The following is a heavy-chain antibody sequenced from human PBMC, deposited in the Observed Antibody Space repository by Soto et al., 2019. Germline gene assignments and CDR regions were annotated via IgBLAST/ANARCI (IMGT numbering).Heavy chain of an antibody. CDR1: GFTVTRNY. J-gene: IGHJ4*02. Sequence: ELQLVKSGGGLIQPGGSLRLSCAASGFTVTRNYMTWVRLAPGKGLECVSTIHAGGKTFYTDSVKGRFTVSRDASKNTVDLQMNTLIVEDTAVYYCATGGSKRVRGAIVEVFHLEFWGRGTVVTVSS. V-gene: IGHV3-53*02. D-gene: IGHD3-10*01. CDR2: IHAGGKT. CDR3: ATGGSKRVRGAIVEVFHLEF.